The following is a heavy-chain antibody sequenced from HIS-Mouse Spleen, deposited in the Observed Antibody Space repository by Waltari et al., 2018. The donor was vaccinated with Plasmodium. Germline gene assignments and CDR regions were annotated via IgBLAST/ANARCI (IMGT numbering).Heavy chain of an antibody. Sequence: QVQLVQSGAEVKKPGASVKVSCQASGNPFPGYYMPWVRPAPGQGLEWMGWINPNSGGTNYAQKFQGRVTMTRDTSISTAYMELSRLRSDDTAVYYCASCGGYDSYYFDYWGQGTLVTVSS. D-gene: IGHD1-20*01. CDR1: GNPFPGYY. CDR2: INPNSGGT. J-gene: IGHJ4*02. CDR3: ASCGGYDSYYFDY. V-gene: IGHV1-2*02.